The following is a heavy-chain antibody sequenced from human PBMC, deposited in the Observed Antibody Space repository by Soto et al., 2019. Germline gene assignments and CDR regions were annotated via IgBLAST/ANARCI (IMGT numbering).Heavy chain of an antibody. CDR1: GGSISSYY. CDR3: ARDRIAAEGTYYYGMDV. CDR2: IYTSGST. V-gene: IGHV4-4*07. Sequence: PSETLSLTCTVSGGSISSYYWSWIRQPAGKGLEWIGLIYTSGSTNYNPSLKSRVTMSVDTSKNQFSLKLSSVTAADTAVYYCARDRIAAEGTYYYGMDVWGQGTTVTVSS. D-gene: IGHD6-13*01. J-gene: IGHJ6*02.